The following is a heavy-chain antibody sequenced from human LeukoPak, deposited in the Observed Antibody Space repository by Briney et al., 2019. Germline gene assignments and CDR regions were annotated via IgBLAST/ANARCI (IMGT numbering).Heavy chain of an antibody. CDR1: GFTFSSYA. Sequence: GGSLRPSCAASGFTFSSYAMSWVRQAPGKGLEWVSAISGSGGSTYYADSVKGRFTISRDNSKNTLYLQMNSLRAEDTAVYYCANVGYSGYDFGYWGQGTLVTVSS. CDR2: ISGSGGST. D-gene: IGHD5-12*01. CDR3: ANVGYSGYDFGY. V-gene: IGHV3-23*01. J-gene: IGHJ4*02.